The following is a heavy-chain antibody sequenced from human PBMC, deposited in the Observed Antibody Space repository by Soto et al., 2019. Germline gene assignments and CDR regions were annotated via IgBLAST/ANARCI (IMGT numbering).Heavy chain of an antibody. J-gene: IGHJ3*02. V-gene: IGHV3-9*01. Sequence: EVQLVESGGGLVQPGRSLRLSCAASGFRFDDYAMHWVWQAPGKGLEWVSGISYNSGSIGYADSVKGRFTISRDTAKNSLYLQMNSLRAEDTALYYCVKDIEENQLLYDAFDIWGQGTMVTVSS. CDR2: ISYNSGSI. CDR3: VKDIEENQLLYDAFDI. D-gene: IGHD2-2*01. CDR1: GFRFDDYA.